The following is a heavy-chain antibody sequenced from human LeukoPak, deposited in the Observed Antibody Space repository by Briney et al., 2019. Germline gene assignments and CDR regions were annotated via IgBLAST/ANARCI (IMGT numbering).Heavy chain of an antibody. CDR1: GDSVSSNSAA. CDR3: VRGLPVDTAMVTELRFDP. CDR2: TYYRSKWYN. D-gene: IGHD5-18*01. J-gene: IGHJ5*02. V-gene: IGHV6-1*01. Sequence: SQTLSLTCAISGDSVSSNSAAWNWIRQSPSRGLEWLGRTYYRSKWYNDYAVSVKSRITINPDTSKNQFSLQLNSVTAADTAVYYCVRGLPVDTAMVTELRFDPWGQGTLVTVSS.